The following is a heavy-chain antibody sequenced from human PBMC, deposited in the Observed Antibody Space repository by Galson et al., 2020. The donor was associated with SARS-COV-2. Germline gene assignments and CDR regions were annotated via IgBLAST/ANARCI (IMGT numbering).Heavy chain of an antibody. CDR1: GYSFTSYW. V-gene: IGHV5-10-1*01. Sequence: KIGESLKISCKGSGYSFTSYWISWVRQMPGKGLEWMGKIDPSDSYTNYSPSFQGHVTISADKSITTAYLQWSSLKASDTAIYYCARLGSPNWYFDLWGRGTLVTVSS. CDR3: ARLGSPNWYFDL. J-gene: IGHJ2*01. CDR2: IDPSDSYT. D-gene: IGHD3-10*01.